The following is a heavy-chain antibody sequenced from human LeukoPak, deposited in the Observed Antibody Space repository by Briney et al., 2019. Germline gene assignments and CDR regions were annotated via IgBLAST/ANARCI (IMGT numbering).Heavy chain of an antibody. CDR1: GFTFSSYS. CDR2: IDSSSSYI. CDR3: ARPGITGTMGYGAFDI. J-gene: IGHJ3*02. V-gene: IGHV3-21*01. Sequence: GGSLRLSCAASGFTFSSYSINWVRQAPGKGLEWVSSIDSSSSYIYYADSVKGRFTISRDNAKNSLFLQMNSLRVEDTAVYYCARPGITGTMGYGAFDIWGQGARVTVSS. D-gene: IGHD1-7*01.